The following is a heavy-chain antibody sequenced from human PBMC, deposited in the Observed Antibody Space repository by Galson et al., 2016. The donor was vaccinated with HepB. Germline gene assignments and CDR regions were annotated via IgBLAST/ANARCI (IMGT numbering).Heavy chain of an antibody. Sequence: ETLSLTCSVSGGSIISSLYYWGWVRQPPGKGLEWIGSIYYVGSTSYNPSLKSRVTMAIDRSKHHFSLVMRSVTASDTGVYYCVTARYSDFLSGNYTFYYGMDVWGQGIMVTVSS. CDR3: VTARYSDFLSGNYTFYYGMDV. CDR2: IYYVGST. D-gene: IGHD3-3*01. V-gene: IGHV4-39*02. J-gene: IGHJ6*02. CDR1: GGSIISSLYY.